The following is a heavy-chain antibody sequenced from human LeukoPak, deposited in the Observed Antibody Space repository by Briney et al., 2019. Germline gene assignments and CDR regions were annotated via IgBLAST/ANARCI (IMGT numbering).Heavy chain of an antibody. CDR3: AREEAVAGFACFDY. CDR1: GFTFSGYS. J-gene: IGHJ4*02. CDR2: ISSSSSYI. Sequence: GGSLRLSCAASGFTFSGYSMNWVRQAPGKGLEWVSSISSSSSYIYYADSVKGRFTISRDNAKDSLYLQMNSLRAEDTAVYYCAREEAVAGFACFDYWGQGTLVTVSS. D-gene: IGHD6-19*01. V-gene: IGHV3-21*01.